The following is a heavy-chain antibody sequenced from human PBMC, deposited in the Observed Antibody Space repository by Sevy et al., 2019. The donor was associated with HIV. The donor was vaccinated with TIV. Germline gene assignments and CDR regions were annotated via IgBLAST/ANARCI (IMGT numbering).Heavy chain of an antibody. V-gene: IGHV3-53*01. CDR1: GFTVSSNY. Sequence: GRSLRLSCAASGFTVSSNYMSWVRQAPGKGLEWVSVIYSGGSTYYADSVKGRFTISRDNSKNTLYLQMNSLRAEDTAVYYCARQARVHDAFDIWGQGTMVTVSS. CDR2: IYSGGST. J-gene: IGHJ3*02. CDR3: ARQARVHDAFDI.